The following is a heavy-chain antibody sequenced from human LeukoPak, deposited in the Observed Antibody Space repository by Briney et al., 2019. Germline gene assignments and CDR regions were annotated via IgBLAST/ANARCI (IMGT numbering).Heavy chain of an antibody. Sequence: GGSLRLSCEASGFRFSICGMHWVRQAPGKGLEWVAVISNDESDKYYADSVRGRFTISRDNSKNTLYLQMNSLRPEDTAVYYCAKGPPLATVTADFWGQGTLVTVSS. V-gene: IGHV3-30*18. CDR3: AKGPPLATVTADF. CDR1: GFRFSICG. J-gene: IGHJ4*02. D-gene: IGHD4-11*01. CDR2: ISNDESDK.